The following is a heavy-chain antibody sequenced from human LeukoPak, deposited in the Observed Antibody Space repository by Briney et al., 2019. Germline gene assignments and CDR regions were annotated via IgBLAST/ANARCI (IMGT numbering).Heavy chain of an antibody. CDR3: ARGRSRRGNWFDP. CDR1: GYTFSSYG. D-gene: IGHD5-12*01. Sequence: ASVKVSCKGSGYTFSSYGISWVRQAPGQGLEWMGWISTYNGNTNYAQKLQGRVTMTTDTSTSTAYMELSSLRSEDTAVYYCARGRSRRGNWFDPWGQGTLVTVSS. J-gene: IGHJ5*02. CDR2: ISTYNGNT. V-gene: IGHV1-18*01.